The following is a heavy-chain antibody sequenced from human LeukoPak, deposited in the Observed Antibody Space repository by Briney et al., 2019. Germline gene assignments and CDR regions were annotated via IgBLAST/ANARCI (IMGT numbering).Heavy chain of an antibody. D-gene: IGHD3-16*02. V-gene: IGHV3-21*01. CDR3: ARALGDYVWGSYRTAEYFQH. CDR2: ISSSSSYI. CDR1: GFTFSSYS. J-gene: IGHJ1*01. Sequence: GGSLRLSCAASGFTFSSYSMNWVRQAPGKGLEWVSSISSSSSYIYYADSVKGRFTISRDNAKNSLYLQMNGLRAEDTAVYYCARALGDYVWGSYRTAEYFQHWGQGTLVTVSS.